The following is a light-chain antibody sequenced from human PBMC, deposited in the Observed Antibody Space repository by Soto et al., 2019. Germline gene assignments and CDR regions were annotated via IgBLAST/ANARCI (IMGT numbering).Light chain of an antibody. CDR2: GAS. CDR1: QSVSNNY. Sequence: IVFTQTPGTLSLSPGERATLSCRSSQSVSNNYLAWYQQKPGQAPRLLIYGASTRATGIPARFSGSGSGTEFTLTISSLQSEDFAVYYCQQYDSSPRTFGQGTKVDIK. J-gene: IGKJ1*01. CDR3: QQYDSSPRT. V-gene: IGKV3-20*01.